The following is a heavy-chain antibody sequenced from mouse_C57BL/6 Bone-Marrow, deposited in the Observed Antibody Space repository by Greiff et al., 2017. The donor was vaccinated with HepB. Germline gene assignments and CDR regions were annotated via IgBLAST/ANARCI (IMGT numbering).Heavy chain of an antibody. CDR3: TGACEY. J-gene: IGHJ2*01. Sequence: VQLKESGGGLVQPGGSMKLSCVASGFTFSNYWMNWVRQSPEKGLEWVAQIRLKSDNYATHYAESVKGRFTISRDDSKSIVYLQMNNLRAEDTGIYYCTGACEYWGQGTTLTVSS. V-gene: IGHV6-3*01. CDR1: GFTFSNYW. CDR2: IRLKSDNYAT.